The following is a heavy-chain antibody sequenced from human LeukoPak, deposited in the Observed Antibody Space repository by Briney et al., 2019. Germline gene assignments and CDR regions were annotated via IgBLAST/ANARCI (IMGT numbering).Heavy chain of an antibody. J-gene: IGHJ5*02. CDR1: GGTFSSYD. V-gene: IGHV1-69*05. CDR3: ARSGSSWYSWFDP. CDR2: IIPIFGTT. D-gene: IGHD6-13*01. Sequence: SVRVSCKASGGTFSSYDISWVRQAPGQGLEWMGSIIPIFGTTNYAQKFQDRVTNTTDESTSTAYMELSSLRSEDTAVYYCARSGSSWYSWFDPWGEGTLVTVS.